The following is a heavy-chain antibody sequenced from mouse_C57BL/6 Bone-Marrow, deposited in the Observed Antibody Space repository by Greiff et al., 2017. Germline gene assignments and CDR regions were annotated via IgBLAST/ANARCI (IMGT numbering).Heavy chain of an antibody. CDR3: ARPAQVSWFAY. V-gene: IGHV1-52*01. CDR1: GYTFTSYW. CDR2: IDPSDSET. J-gene: IGHJ3*01. D-gene: IGHD3-2*02. Sequence: VQLQQPGAELVRPGSSVKLSCKASGYTFTSYWMHWVKQRPIQGLEWIGNIDPSDSETHYNQKFKDKATLTVDKSSSTAYMQLSSLTSEDSAVYYCARPAQVSWFAYWGQGTLVTVSA.